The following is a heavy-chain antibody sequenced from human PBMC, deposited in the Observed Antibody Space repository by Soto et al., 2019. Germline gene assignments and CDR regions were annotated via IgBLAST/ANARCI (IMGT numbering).Heavy chain of an antibody. V-gene: IGHV4-39*01. D-gene: IGHD6-25*01. J-gene: IGHJ5*02. CDR3: AGKTFTIAAASYGRSNWFDP. CDR2: IYFTGNT. Sequence: PSETLSLTCSASGGSITSSSHFWGWVRQPPGKGLEWIGTIYFTGNTYYTPSLKSRLTMSIDTSKNEFSLRLNSVTAADTAVYYCAGKTFTIAAASYGRSNWFDPWGPGTPVTVSS. CDR1: GGSITSSSHF.